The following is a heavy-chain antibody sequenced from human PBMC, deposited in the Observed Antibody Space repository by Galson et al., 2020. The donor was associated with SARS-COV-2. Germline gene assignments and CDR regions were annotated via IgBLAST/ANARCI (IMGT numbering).Heavy chain of an antibody. V-gene: IGHV3-23*01. D-gene: IGHD3-22*01. CDR1: GFTFSSYA. CDR2: ISGRGSST. CDR3: AKDYYGSSGYDHCYGMDV. Sequence: GGSLRLSCAASGFTFSSYAMSWVRQAPGKGLEWVSAISGRGSSTYYADSVKGRFTISRDNSKNTLYLQMNSLRAEDTAVYYCAKDYYGSSGYDHCYGMDVWGQGTTVTVSS. J-gene: IGHJ6*02.